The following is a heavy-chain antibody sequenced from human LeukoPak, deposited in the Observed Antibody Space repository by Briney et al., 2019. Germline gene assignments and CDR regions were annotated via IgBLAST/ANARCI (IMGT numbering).Heavy chain of an antibody. V-gene: IGHV3-33*01. J-gene: IGHJ3*02. D-gene: IGHD6-13*01. CDR2: IWYDGSNK. CDR1: GFTFSSYG. Sequence: GGSLRLSCAASGFTFSSYGMHWVRQAPGKGLEWVAVIWYDGSNKYYADSVKGRFTISRDNSKNTLYLQMNSLRAEDTAVYYCARDGPQEQQLVPNDAFDIWGQGTMVTVSS. CDR3: ARDGPQEQQLVPNDAFDI.